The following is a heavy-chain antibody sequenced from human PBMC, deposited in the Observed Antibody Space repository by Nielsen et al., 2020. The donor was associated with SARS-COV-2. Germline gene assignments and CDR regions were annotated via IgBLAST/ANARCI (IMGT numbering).Heavy chain of an antibody. J-gene: IGHJ4*02. CDR2: INHSGST. CDR3: ARGEYSSSYRFDY. D-gene: IGHD6-13*01. Sequence: SETLSLTCAVYGGSFSGYYWSWIRQPPGKGLEWIGEINHSGSTNYNPSLKSRVTISVDTSKNQFSLKLSSVTAADTAVYYCARGEYSSSYRFDYWGQGTLVTVSS. CDR1: GGSFSGYY. V-gene: IGHV4-34*01.